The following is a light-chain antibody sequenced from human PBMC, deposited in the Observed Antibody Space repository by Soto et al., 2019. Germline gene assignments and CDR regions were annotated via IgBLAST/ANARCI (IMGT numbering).Light chain of an antibody. Sequence: SALTQPPSASGSPGQSVTISCTGTSSYVGGYNYVSWYQQYPGRAPKLMIYEVTKRPSGVPDRFSGSKSGNTASLTVSGLQAEDEADYYCSSYAASNNFYFVFGGGTKVTVL. J-gene: IGLJ3*02. V-gene: IGLV2-8*01. CDR3: SSYAASNNFYFV. CDR2: EVT. CDR1: SSYVGGYNY.